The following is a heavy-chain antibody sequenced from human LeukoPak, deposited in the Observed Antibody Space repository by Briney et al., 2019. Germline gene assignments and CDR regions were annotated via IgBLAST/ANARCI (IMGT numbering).Heavy chain of an antibody. J-gene: IGHJ4*02. V-gene: IGHV3-23*01. Sequence: TGGSLRLSRAASGFTFSSYAMSWVRQAPGKGLGWVSAISGSGGSTYYADSVKGRFTISRDNSKNTLYLQMNSLRAEDTAVYYCATTDWYYDILTGDSRYWGQGTLVTVSS. D-gene: IGHD3-9*01. CDR3: ATTDWYYDILTGDSRY. CDR2: ISGSGGST. CDR1: GFTFSSYA.